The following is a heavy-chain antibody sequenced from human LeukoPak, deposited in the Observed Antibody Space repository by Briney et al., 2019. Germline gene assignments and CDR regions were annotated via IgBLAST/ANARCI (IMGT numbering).Heavy chain of an antibody. Sequence: ASVKVSCKASGYTFTSYGISWVRQAPGQGLEWMGWISAYNGNTNYAQKLQGRVTMTTDTSTSTAYMELRSLRSDDTAVYYCARDLTYYDFWSGCRSGMDVWGQGTTVTVSS. V-gene: IGHV1-18*01. CDR2: ISAYNGNT. CDR3: ARDLTYYDFWSGCRSGMDV. CDR1: GYTFTSYG. D-gene: IGHD3-3*01. J-gene: IGHJ6*02.